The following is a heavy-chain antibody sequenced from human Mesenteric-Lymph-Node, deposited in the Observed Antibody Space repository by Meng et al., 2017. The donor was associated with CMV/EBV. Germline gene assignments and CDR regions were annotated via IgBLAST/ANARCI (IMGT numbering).Heavy chain of an antibody. Sequence: SETLSLTCTVSGGSISSYYWSWIRQPPGKGLEWIGTIYYSGSTSYNPSLKSRVTISLDTSKNQFSLKLRSVTAADTAMYYCARVRAGSWDYWGQGTLVTVSS. V-gene: IGHV4-59*12. CDR2: IYYSGST. D-gene: IGHD6-13*01. CDR3: ARVRAGSWDY. J-gene: IGHJ4*02. CDR1: GGSISSYY.